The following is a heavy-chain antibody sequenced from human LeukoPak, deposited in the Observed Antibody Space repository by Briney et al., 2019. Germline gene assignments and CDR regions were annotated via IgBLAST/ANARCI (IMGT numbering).Heavy chain of an antibody. V-gene: IGHV1-2*02. CDR1: GYTFTGYY. CDR3: ARHTYSGPRYV. CDR2: INPNSGGT. J-gene: IGHJ6*02. D-gene: IGHD1-26*01. Sequence: ASVEVSCKASGYTFTGYYMHWVRQAPGQGLEWMGWINPNSGGTNYAQKFQGRVTITADKSTSTAYMELSSLRSEDTAVYYCARHTYSGPRYVWGQGTTVTVSS.